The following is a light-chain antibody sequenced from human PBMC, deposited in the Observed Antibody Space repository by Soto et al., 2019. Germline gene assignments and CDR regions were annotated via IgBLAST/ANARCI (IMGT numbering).Light chain of an antibody. CDR3: CSSAPESTYV. Sequence: QSALAQPASVSGSPGQSITISCTGTSSDIGAYRSVSWYQQHPHKAPQVIIYKGTQRPSGVSNRFSGSTSGNAASLTISGLQAVDEADYFCCSSAPESTYVCGTGTKLTVL. J-gene: IGLJ1*01. CDR1: SSDIGAYRS. V-gene: IGLV2-23*01. CDR2: KGT.